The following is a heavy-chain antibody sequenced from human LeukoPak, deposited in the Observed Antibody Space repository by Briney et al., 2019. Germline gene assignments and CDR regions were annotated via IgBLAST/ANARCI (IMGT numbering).Heavy chain of an antibody. J-gene: IGHJ4*02. CDR3: ARGRVTIFGVVINFDY. Sequence: SETLSLTCTVSSGSISTSNYYWGWVRQPPGKALEWIGNIFYSGSTYYSPSLKSRVTISLDTSRNQFSLKLNSVTAADTAVYYCARGRVTIFGVVINFDYWGQGTLVTVSS. CDR2: IFYSGST. V-gene: IGHV4-39*07. CDR1: SGSISTSNYY. D-gene: IGHD3-3*01.